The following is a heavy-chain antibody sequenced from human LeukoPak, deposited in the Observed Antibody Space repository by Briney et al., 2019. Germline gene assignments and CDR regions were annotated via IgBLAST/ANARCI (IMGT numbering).Heavy chain of an antibody. CDR1: GYSFTSNY. CDR3: ARDQEAFDY. Sequence: ASVKVSCKASGYSFTSNYIHWVRQVPGQGLEWMGMIYPRDGSTSYAQKFQGRVTVTRDTSTSTVHMELSGLRSEDTAVYYCARDQEAFDYWGQGTLVTVSS. J-gene: IGHJ4*02. CDR2: IYPRDGST. V-gene: IGHV1-46*01.